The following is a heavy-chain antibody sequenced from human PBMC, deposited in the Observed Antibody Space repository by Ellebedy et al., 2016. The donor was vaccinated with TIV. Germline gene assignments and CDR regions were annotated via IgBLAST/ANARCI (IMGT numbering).Heavy chain of an antibody. CDR1: GGSLSRFY. J-gene: IGHJ6*02. CDR3: AREKGYYNSGMDV. Sequence: SETLSLTXKVSGGSLSRFYWTWIRQSPGKGLEWIGYVHYDGSTEYNPSLRSRVTMSVDTSKNQFSLNLSSVTAADTAVYFCAREKGYYNSGMDVWGHGTTVTVSS. V-gene: IGHV4-59*12. CDR2: VHYDGST.